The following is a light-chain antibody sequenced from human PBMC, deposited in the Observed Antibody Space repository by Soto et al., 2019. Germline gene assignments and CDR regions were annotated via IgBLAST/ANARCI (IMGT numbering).Light chain of an antibody. V-gene: IGKV3-15*01. Sequence: EIVMTQSPAPLSVSPGEIASLSVRASQSISSYLAWYQQKNGQPPRLLLYDASTRATGIPARFSGSGYVTEFNLTISSLQSEDFAVYYCQQYNSWPLTFGGGTKVDIK. CDR3: QQYNSWPLT. CDR1: QSISSY. CDR2: DAS. J-gene: IGKJ4*01.